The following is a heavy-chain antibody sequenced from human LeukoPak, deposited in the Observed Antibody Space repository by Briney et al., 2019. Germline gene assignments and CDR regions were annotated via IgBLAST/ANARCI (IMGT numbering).Heavy chain of an antibody. CDR2: ISGSGGGL. CDR3: AKDLGRYRNNFFDY. CDR1: GFTFSSIA. Sequence: PGRTLRLPCAASGFTFSSIAMSCVRRAPDKGLEWVSTISGSGGGLYDADSVKGRFISSRDDSKNTLYLQMNSLRADDTAVYYCAKDLGRYRNNFFDYWGQGSLVTVSS. J-gene: IGHJ4*02. D-gene: IGHD1-26*01. V-gene: IGHV3-23*01.